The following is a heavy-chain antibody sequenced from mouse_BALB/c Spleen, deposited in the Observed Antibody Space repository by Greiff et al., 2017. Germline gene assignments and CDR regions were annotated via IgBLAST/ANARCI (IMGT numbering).Heavy chain of an antibody. D-gene: IGHD2-14*01. J-gene: IGHJ3*01. CDR1: GFNIKDTY. Sequence: EVQRVESGAELVKPGASVKLSCTASGFNIKDTYMHWVKQRPEQGLEWIGRIDPANGNTKYDPKFQGKATITADTSSNTAYLQLSSLTSEDTAVYYCARDYRYAAWFAYWGQGTLVTVSA. CDR3: ARDYRYAAWFAY. V-gene: IGHV14-3*02. CDR2: IDPANGNT.